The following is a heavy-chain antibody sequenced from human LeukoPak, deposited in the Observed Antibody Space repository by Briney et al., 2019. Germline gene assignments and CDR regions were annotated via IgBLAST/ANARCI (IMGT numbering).Heavy chain of an antibody. CDR3: ARSPHILTGENFDY. CDR2: INLNSGGT. Sequence: APVKVSCKASGYTFTGYYMHWVRQAPGQGLEWMGWINLNSGGTNYAQKFQGRVTMTRDTSISTAYMELSRLRSDNTAIYYCARSPHILTGENFDYWGQGTLVTVSS. V-gene: IGHV1-2*02. CDR1: GYTFTGYY. J-gene: IGHJ4*02. D-gene: IGHD3-9*01.